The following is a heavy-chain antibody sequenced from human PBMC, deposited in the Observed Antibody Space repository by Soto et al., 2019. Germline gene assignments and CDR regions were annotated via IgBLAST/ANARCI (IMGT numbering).Heavy chain of an antibody. J-gene: IGHJ4*02. CDR3: ARGPGHPSSLSGYYDSSGYYPDPPDFDY. V-gene: IGHV3-30-3*01. Sequence: PGGSLRLSCAASGFTFSSYAMHWVRQAPGKGLEWVAVISYDGSNKYYADSVKGRFTISRDNSKNTLYLQMNSLRAEDTAVYYCARGPGHPSSLSGYYDSSGYYPDPPDFDYWGQGTLVTSPQ. CDR2: ISYDGSNK. D-gene: IGHD3-22*01. CDR1: GFTFSSYA.